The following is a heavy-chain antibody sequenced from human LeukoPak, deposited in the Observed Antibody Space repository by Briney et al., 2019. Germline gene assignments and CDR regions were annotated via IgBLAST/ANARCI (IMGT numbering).Heavy chain of an antibody. CDR2: ISSSSSTI. J-gene: IGHJ4*02. D-gene: IGHD1-26*01. CDR3: ARDRWELLGDY. CDR1: GFTFSSYT. Sequence: GGSLRLSCAASGFTFSSYTMNWVRQAPGKGLEWISYISSSSSTIYYADSVRGRFTISRDNAKNSPYLQMSSLRAEDTAVYYCARDRWELLGDYWGQGTLVTVSS. V-gene: IGHV3-48*04.